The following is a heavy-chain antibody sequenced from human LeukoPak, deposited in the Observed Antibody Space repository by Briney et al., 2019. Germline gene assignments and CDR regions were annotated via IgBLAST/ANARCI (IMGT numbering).Heavy chain of an antibody. V-gene: IGHV3-33*01. CDR3: GTVRGPDSSRWYSDY. Sequence: GRSLRLSCAASGFRFSNYGMRWVRQAPGKGLEWVALIWYDGSTKYYADSVKGRFPIARDNSKNTLYLQMNSLRAEDTAVYYCGTVRGPDSSRWYSDYWGQGTLVTVSS. J-gene: IGHJ4*02. D-gene: IGHD6-13*01. CDR2: IWYDGSTK. CDR1: GFRFSNYG.